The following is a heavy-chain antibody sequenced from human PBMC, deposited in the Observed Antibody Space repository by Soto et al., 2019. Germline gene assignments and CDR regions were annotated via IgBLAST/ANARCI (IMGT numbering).Heavy chain of an antibody. D-gene: IGHD3-22*01. V-gene: IGHV4-59*01. J-gene: IGHJ4*02. CDR2: IYYSGST. CDR3: ARGSGWAYYYDSSGYHLFDY. Sequence: SETLSLTCTVSGGSISSYYWSWIRQPPGKGLEWIGYIYYSGSTNYNPSLKSRVTISVDTSKNQFSLKLSSVTAADTAVYYCARGSGWAYYYDSSGYHLFDYWGQGTLVTAPQ. CDR1: GGSISSYY.